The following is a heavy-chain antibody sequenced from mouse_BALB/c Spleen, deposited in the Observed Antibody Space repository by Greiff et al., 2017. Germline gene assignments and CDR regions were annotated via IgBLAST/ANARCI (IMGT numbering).Heavy chain of an antibody. Sequence: EVMLVESGGGLVKPGGSLKLSCAASGFAFSSYDMSWVRQTPEKRLEWVAYISSGGGSTYYPDTVKGRFTISRDNAKNTLYLQMSSLKSEDTAMYYCARHKGGNYYYAMDYWGQGTSVTVSS. D-gene: IGHD2-1*01. CDR2: ISSGGGST. CDR3: ARHKGGNYYYAMDY. J-gene: IGHJ4*01. CDR1: GFAFSSYD. V-gene: IGHV5-12-1*01.